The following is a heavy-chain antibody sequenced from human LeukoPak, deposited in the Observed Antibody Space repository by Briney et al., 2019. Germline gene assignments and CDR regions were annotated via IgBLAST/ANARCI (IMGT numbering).Heavy chain of an antibody. Sequence: GGSLRLSCAASGFTFSSYGMHWVRQAPGKGLEWVAVISYDGSNKYYADSAKGRFTISRDNSKNTLYLQMNSLRADDTAVYYCAKDLFLWYFDLWGRGTLVTVSS. D-gene: IGHD2/OR15-2a*01. CDR3: AKDLFLWYFDL. CDR2: ISYDGSNK. J-gene: IGHJ2*01. CDR1: GFTFSSYG. V-gene: IGHV3-30*18.